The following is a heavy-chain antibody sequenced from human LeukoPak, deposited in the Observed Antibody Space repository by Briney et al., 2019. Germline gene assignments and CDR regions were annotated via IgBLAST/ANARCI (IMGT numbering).Heavy chain of an antibody. CDR1: GITLGNYG. J-gene: IGHJ4*02. V-gene: IGHV3-23*01. CDR3: AKRGVVIRVFLVGFHKEAYYFDS. D-gene: IGHD3-10*01. Sequence: PGGSLRLSCAVSGITLGNYGMSWVRQPPGKGLEWVAGISDSGGSTNYADSVKGRFTISRDTPRNTLYLQMNSLRAEDTAVYFCAKRGVVIRVFLVGFHKEAYYFDSWGQGALVTASS. CDR2: ISDSGGST.